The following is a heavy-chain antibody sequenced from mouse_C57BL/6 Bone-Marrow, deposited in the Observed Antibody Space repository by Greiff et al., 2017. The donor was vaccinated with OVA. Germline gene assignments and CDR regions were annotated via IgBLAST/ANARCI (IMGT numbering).Heavy chain of an antibody. CDR2: IHPNSGST. J-gene: IGHJ1*03. CDR1: GYTFTSYW. V-gene: IGHV1-64*01. CDR3: ASPYYYGSSSHWYFDV. Sequence: VQLQQPGAELVKPGASVKLSCKASGYTFTSYWMHWVKQRPGQGLEWIGMIHPNSGSTNYNEKFKSKATLTVDKSSSTAYMQLSSLTSEDSAVYYCASPYYYGSSSHWYFDVWGTGTTVTVSS. D-gene: IGHD1-1*01.